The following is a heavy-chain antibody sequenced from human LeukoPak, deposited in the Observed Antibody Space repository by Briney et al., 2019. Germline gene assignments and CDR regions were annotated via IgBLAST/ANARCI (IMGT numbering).Heavy chain of an antibody. J-gene: IGHJ6*03. D-gene: IGHD2-15*01. V-gene: IGHV4-39*07. Sequence: PSETLSLTCTVSGGSISSPAYYWGWIRQPPGKGLEWIGSIYYSGSTYYNPSLKSRVTISVDTSKNQFSLKLSSVTAADTAVYYCAILGYCSGGSCYPGRYYYYMDVWGKGTTVTISS. CDR3: AILGYCSGGSCYPGRYYYYMDV. CDR2: IYYSGST. CDR1: GGSISSPAYY.